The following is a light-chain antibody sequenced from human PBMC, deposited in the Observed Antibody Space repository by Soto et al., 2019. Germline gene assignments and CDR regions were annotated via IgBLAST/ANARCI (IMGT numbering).Light chain of an antibody. J-gene: IGLJ1*01. CDR3: SSYTSSSTYV. Sequence: QSALTQPASVSGSPGQSITISCTGTSSDVGGYNYDSWYQQHPGKAPKLMIYEVSNRPSGVSNRFSGSKSGNTASLTISGLQAEDEADYYCSSYTSSSTYVFGTGTKVTVL. CDR1: SSDVGGYNY. CDR2: EVS. V-gene: IGLV2-14*01.